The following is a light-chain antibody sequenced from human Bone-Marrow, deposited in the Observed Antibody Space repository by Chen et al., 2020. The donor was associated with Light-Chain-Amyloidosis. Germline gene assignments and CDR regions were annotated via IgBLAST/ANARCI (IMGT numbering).Light chain of an antibody. CDR2: RDT. CDR3: QSADSSGTYEVI. CDR1: DLPTKY. Sequence: SYELTQPPSVSVSPGQTARLRCAGDDLPTKYAYWYQQKPGQAPVLVIHRDTERPSGISERFSGASSGTTATLTISGVQAEDEADDHCQSADSSGTYEVIFGGGTKLTVL. J-gene: IGLJ2*01. V-gene: IGLV3-25*03.